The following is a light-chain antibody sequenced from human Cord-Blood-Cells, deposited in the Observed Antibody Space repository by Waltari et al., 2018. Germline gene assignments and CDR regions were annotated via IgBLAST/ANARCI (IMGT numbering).Light chain of an antibody. V-gene: IGKV1-5*03. J-gene: IGKJ2*02. Sequence: IQMTQSPSTLSASVADRVTITCRASQSISSWLAGYQQKPGKAPKLLIYKASSVESGVPSRISGSGSGTEFTLTISSLQPDDFATYYCQQYNSYSCTFGQGTKVEIK. CDR3: QQYNSYSCT. CDR2: KAS. CDR1: QSISSW.